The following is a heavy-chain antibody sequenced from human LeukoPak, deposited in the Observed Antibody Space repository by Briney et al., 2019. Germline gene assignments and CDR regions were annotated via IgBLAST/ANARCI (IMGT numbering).Heavy chain of an antibody. CDR2: ISSSRGYI. Sequence: GGSLRLSCAASGFTFSSYNMNWVRQAPGKGLEWVSYISSSRGYIYYADSVKGRFTVSRDNAKNSLYLQMNSLRVDDTAVYYCASQAVEVPAAPLRFDPWGQGTLVTVSS. V-gene: IGHV3-21*01. D-gene: IGHD2-2*01. J-gene: IGHJ5*02. CDR3: ASQAVEVPAAPLRFDP. CDR1: GFTFSSYN.